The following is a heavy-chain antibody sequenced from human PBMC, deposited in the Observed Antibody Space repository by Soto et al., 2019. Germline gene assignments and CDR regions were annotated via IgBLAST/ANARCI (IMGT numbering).Heavy chain of an antibody. D-gene: IGHD1-26*01. Sequence: PSETLSLTCTVSGGSISSSSYYWGWIRQPPGKGLEWIGSIYYSGSTYYNPSLKSRVTISVDTSKNQFSLKLSSVTAADTAVYYCASPIVGATPWNYWGQGTLVTVSS. CDR1: GGSISSSSYY. V-gene: IGHV4-39*01. CDR2: IYYSGST. J-gene: IGHJ4*02. CDR3: ASPIVGATPWNY.